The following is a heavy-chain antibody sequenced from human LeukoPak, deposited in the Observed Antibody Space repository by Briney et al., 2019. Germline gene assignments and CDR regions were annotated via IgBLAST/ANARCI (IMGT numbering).Heavy chain of an antibody. CDR2: IYTSGST. V-gene: IGHV4-61*02. J-gene: IGHJ4*02. Sequence: SQTLSLTCTVSGDSISSGSYYGRWVRQPAGKGLEWLGRIYTSGSTNYNPSLKSRVTISVDTSKNQFSLKLSSVTAADTAVYYCARDESSGWYSDYWGQGTLVTVSS. CDR1: GDSISSGSYY. CDR3: ARDESSGWYSDY. D-gene: IGHD6-19*01.